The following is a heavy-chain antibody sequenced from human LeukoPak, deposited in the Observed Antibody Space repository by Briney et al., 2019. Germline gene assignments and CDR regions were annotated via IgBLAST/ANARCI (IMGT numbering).Heavy chain of an antibody. CDR2: MNPNNSNT. V-gene: IGHV1-8*01. J-gene: IGHJ4*02. CDR1: GYTFTSYG. CDR3: VRVPPRTTNYAY. D-gene: IGHD1-14*01. Sequence: ASVKVSCKASGYTFTSYGINWVRQATGQGLDWIGWMNPNNSNTGFAQKSQGRVTMTRNTSIGTAYMELSSLRSEDTAIYYCVRVPPRTTNYAYWGQGTLVTVSS.